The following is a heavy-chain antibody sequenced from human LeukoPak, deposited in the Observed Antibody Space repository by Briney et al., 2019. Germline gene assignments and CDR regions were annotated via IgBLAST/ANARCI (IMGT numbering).Heavy chain of an antibody. V-gene: IGHV1-18*01. CDR1: GYTFTSYG. Sequence: ASVKVSCKASGYTFTSYGISWVRQAPGQGLEWMGWISAYSGNTNYAQKLQGRVTMTTDTSTSTAYMELRSLRSDDTAVYYCARDQKRYCSSTSCFPAYWGQGTLVTVSS. D-gene: IGHD2-2*01. J-gene: IGHJ4*02. CDR3: ARDQKRYCSSTSCFPAY. CDR2: ISAYSGNT.